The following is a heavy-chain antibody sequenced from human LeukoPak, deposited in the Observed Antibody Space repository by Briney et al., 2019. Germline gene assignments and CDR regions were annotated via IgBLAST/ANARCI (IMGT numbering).Heavy chain of an antibody. CDR1: GYSFTSYW. CDR3: ARTYYYDSSGYYPAPDY. CDR2: IYPGDSDT. J-gene: IGHJ4*02. V-gene: IGHV5-51*01. Sequence: GESLKISCKGSGYSFTSYWIGWVRQMPGKGLEWMGIIYPGDSDTRYSRSFQGQVTISADKSISTAYLQWSSLKASDTAMYYCARTYYYDSSGYYPAPDYWGQGTLVTVSS. D-gene: IGHD3-22*01.